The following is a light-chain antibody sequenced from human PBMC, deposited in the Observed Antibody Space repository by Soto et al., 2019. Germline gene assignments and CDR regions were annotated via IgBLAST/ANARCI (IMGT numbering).Light chain of an antibody. J-gene: IGKJ1*01. CDR1: QSVSNY. Sequence: EIVLTPSPGTLSLSPGERATLSCRASQSVSNYLAWYQQKPGQSPRLLIYDASNRATGIPARFSGSGSGTIFTLTVSSLEPEDFAVYYCQHRSNRGTFGQGTKVDIK. V-gene: IGKV3-11*01. CDR3: QHRSNRGT. CDR2: DAS.